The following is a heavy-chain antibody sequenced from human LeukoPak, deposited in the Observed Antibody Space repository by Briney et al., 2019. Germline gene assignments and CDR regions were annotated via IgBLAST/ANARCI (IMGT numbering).Heavy chain of an antibody. J-gene: IGHJ4*02. V-gene: IGHV4-59*01. CDR1: GGSISSYY. CDR3: ARSYGYSSGWYGAYYFDY. Sequence: SETLSLTCTVSGGSISSYYWSWIRQPPGKGLEWIGYVYYSGSTNYDPSLKSRVTLLVDTSKNQFSLSLSSVTAADTAVYYCARSYGYSSGWYGAYYFDYWGQGTLVTVSS. D-gene: IGHD6-19*01. CDR2: VYYSGST.